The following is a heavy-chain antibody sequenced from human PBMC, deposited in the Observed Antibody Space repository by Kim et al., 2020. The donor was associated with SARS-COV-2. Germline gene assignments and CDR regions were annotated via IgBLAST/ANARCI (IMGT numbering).Heavy chain of an antibody. J-gene: IGHJ3*02. Sequence: SETLSLTCSVSGDSISSSYYWGWIRQTPGKGLEWIGSIHYGGSTHYTPSLMSRAIISVDTSKNHFSLRLSSVTAADTAVYYCTRHASDYYDSSGYYGAFHIWGQGTMVTVSS. CDR3: TRHASDYYDSSGYYGAFHI. CDR1: GDSISSSYY. V-gene: IGHV4-39*01. CDR2: IHYGGST. D-gene: IGHD3-22*01.